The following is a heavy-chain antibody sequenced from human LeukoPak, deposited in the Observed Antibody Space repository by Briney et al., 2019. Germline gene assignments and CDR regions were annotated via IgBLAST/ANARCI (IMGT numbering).Heavy chain of an antibody. D-gene: IGHD3-9*01. J-gene: IGHJ6*02. CDR2: ISYDGSNK. Sequence: GGSLRLSCAASGFTFSSYAMHWVRQAPGKGLEWVAVISYDGSNKYYADSAKGRFTISRDNSKNTLYLQMNSLRAEDTAVYYCAKGVTYYDILTGFHDYYYGMDVWGQGTTVTVSS. V-gene: IGHV3-30-3*01. CDR1: GFTFSSYA. CDR3: AKGVTYYDILTGFHDYYYGMDV.